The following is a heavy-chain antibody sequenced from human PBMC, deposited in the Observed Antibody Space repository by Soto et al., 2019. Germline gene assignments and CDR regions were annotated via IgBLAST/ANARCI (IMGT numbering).Heavy chain of an antibody. CDR1: GFTFDDYA. V-gene: IGHV3-9*01. Sequence: LRLSCAASGFTFDDYAMHWIRQAPGKGLEWVSGISWNSGSIGYADSVKGRFTISRDNAKNSLYLQMNSLRAEDTALYYCAKGPRWLQLYYIDYWGQGTLVTVSS. CDR3: AKGPRWLQLYYIDY. J-gene: IGHJ4*02. CDR2: ISWNSGSI. D-gene: IGHD5-12*01.